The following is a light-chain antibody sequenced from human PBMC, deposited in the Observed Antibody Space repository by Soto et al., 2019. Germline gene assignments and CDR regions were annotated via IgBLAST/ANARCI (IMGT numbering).Light chain of an antibody. V-gene: IGLV2-14*01. CDR2: EVS. Sequence: QSALTQPASVSGSPGQSITIPCTGTSSDVGGYNYVSWYQQHPGKAPKLMIYEVSNRPSGVSNRFSGSKSGNTASLTISGLQAEDEADYYCSSYTSSSTLRVFGGGTKLPVL. J-gene: IGLJ2*01. CDR3: SSYTSSSTLRV. CDR1: SSDVGGYNY.